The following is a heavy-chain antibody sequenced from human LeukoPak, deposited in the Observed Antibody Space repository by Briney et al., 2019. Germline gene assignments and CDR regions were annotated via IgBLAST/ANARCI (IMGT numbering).Heavy chain of an antibody. J-gene: IGHJ6*04. Sequence: PSETLSLTCAVYGGSFSGYYWSWIRQPPGKGMEWIGEINHSGSTNYKPSLKSRVTISVDTSKNQFSLKLSSVTAADTAVYYCASGEYRHGYYYGMDVWGKGTTVTVSS. CDR3: ASGEYRHGYYYGMDV. V-gene: IGHV4-34*01. D-gene: IGHD4-11*01. CDR1: GGSFSGYY. CDR2: INHSGST.